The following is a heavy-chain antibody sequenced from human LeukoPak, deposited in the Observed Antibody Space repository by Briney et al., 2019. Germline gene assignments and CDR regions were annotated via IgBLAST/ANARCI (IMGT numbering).Heavy chain of an antibody. CDR3: ARYSTGWGAFDH. J-gene: IGHJ4*02. V-gene: IGHV4-59*01. CDR1: GGSISSYY. Sequence: PSETLSLTCAVSGGSISSYYWSWTRQPPGKGLEWIGYIYYSGSTNYNPSLKSRVTISVDTSKNQFSLKLSSVTAADTAVYYCARYSTGWGAFDHWGQGTLVTVSS. D-gene: IGHD3-16*01. CDR2: IYYSGST.